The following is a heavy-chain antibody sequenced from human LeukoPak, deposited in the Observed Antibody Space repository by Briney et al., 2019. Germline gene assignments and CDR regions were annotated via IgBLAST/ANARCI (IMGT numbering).Heavy chain of an antibody. V-gene: IGHV3-30*04. CDR3: ARDSRLRDGLDY. Sequence: GGSLRLSCAASGFTFSSYAMHWVCQAPGKGLEWVAVISYDGSNKYYADSVKGRFTISRDNSKNTLYLQMNSLRAEDTAVYYCARDSRLRDGLDYWGQGTLVTVSS. CDR2: ISYDGSNK. CDR1: GFTFSSYA. D-gene: IGHD4-17*01. J-gene: IGHJ4*02.